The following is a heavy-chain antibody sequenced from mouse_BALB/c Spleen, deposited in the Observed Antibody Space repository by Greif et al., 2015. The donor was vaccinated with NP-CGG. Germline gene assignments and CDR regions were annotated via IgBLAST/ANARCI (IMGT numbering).Heavy chain of an antibody. V-gene: IGHV14-3*02. CDR3: ARGVRLPRYFDV. CDR2: IDPANGNT. D-gene: IGHD1-2*01. Sequence: VQLQQSGAELVKPGASVKLSCTASGFNIKDTYMHWVKQRPEQGLEWIGRIDPANGNTKYDPKFQGKATITAATSSNTAYLQLSSLTSEDTAVYYCARGVRLPRYFDVWGAGTTVTVSS. CDR1: GFNIKDTY. J-gene: IGHJ1*01.